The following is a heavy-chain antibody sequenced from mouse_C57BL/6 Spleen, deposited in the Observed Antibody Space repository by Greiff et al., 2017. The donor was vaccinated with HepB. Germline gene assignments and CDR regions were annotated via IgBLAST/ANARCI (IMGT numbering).Heavy chain of an antibody. D-gene: IGHD1-1*01. CDR2: IYPGNSDT. CDR3: TRTPDYGSSYDAMDY. Sequence: VQLQQSGTVLARPGASVKMSCKTSGYTFTSYWMHWVKQRPGQGLEWIGAIYPGNSDTSYNQKFKGKAKLTAVTSASTAYMELSSLTNEDSAVYYCTRTPDYGSSYDAMDYWGQGTSVTVSS. V-gene: IGHV1-5*01. CDR1: GYTFTSYW. J-gene: IGHJ4*01.